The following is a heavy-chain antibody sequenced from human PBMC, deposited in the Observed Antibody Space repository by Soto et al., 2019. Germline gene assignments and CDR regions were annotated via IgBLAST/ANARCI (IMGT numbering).Heavy chain of an antibody. J-gene: IGHJ4*02. CDR3: ARVYDSSGYYYPYFDY. D-gene: IGHD3-22*01. CDR1: GGSISSGDYY. Sequence: PSETLSLTCTVSGGSISSGDYYWSWIRQPPGKGLEWIGYIYYSGSTYYNPSLKSRVTISVDTFKNQFSLKLSSVTAADTAVYYCARVYDSSGYYYPYFDYWGQGTLVTVSS. V-gene: IGHV4-30-4*01. CDR2: IYYSGST.